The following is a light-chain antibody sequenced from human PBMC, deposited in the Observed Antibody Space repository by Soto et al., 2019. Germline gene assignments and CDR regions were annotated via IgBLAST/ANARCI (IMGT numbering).Light chain of an antibody. CDR3: QKYSRVPL. CDR2: AAS. CDR1: QGISNY. V-gene: IGKV1-27*01. Sequence: DIQMTQSPSSLSASVGDRVTITCRASQGISNYIAWYQQKPGKAPKLLIYAASTLQSGVPSRFSGSGSGTDFTLTINSLPPENFATYFFQKYSRVPLFRPGNKVDIK. J-gene: IGKJ3*01.